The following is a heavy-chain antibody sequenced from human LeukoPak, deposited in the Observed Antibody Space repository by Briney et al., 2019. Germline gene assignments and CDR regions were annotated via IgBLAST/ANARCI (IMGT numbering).Heavy chain of an antibody. Sequence: PGGSLRLSCAASGFTFRNYWMHWVRQAPGKGLEWVSAISGSGGSTYYADSVKGRFTISRDNSKNTLYLQMNSLRAEDTAVYYCAKVHVAGPVDYWGQGTLVTVSS. CDR2: ISGSGGST. D-gene: IGHD6-19*01. J-gene: IGHJ4*02. CDR3: AKVHVAGPVDY. V-gene: IGHV3-23*01. CDR1: GFTFRNYW.